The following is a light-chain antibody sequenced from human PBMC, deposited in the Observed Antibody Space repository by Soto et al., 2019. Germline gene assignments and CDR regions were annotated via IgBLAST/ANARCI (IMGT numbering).Light chain of an antibody. CDR2: EVN. V-gene: IGLV2-14*01. CDR3: TSYTSSSTHWV. Sequence: QSALTQPASVSGSPGQSITISCTGTSSDVGGYNYVSWYQQHPGKAPKLMIYEVNNQPSGVSNRFSGSKSGNTASLTISGLQAEDEADDYCTSYTSSSTHWVFGGGTKLTVL. CDR1: SSDVGGYNY. J-gene: IGLJ3*02.